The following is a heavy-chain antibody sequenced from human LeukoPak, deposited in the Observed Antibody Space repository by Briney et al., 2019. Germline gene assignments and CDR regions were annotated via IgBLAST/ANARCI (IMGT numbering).Heavy chain of an antibody. CDR2: IYTSGST. D-gene: IGHD2-2*01. CDR3: ARDSPHCSSTSCPPPYYYYMDV. CDR1: GGSISSGSYY. Sequence: SQTLSLTCTVFGGSISSGSYYWSWIRQPAGKGLEWIGRIYTSGSTNYNPSLKSRVTISVDTSKNQFSLKLSSVTAADTAVYYCARDSPHCSSTSCPPPYYYYMDVWGKGTTVTVSS. J-gene: IGHJ6*03. V-gene: IGHV4-61*02.